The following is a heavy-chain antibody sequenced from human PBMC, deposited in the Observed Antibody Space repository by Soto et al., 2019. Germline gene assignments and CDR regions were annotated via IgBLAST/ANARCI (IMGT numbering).Heavy chain of an antibody. CDR3: VRQAPGYKSKWFDT. D-gene: IGHD1-20*01. Sequence: PGESLKISCEVSGFTFTNYWIAWVRQMPGKGLEWMGGIYPADSQTRYSPTFQGQVAISADKSVNTAYLQWRSLKASDTAIYFCVRQAPGYKSKWFDTWGQGTLVTVSS. CDR2: IYPADSQT. J-gene: IGHJ5*02. CDR1: GFTFTNYW. V-gene: IGHV5-51*01.